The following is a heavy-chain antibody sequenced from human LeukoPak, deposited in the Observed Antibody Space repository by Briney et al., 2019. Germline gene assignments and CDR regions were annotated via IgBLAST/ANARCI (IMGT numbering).Heavy chain of an antibody. CDR3: ARAESMEVGGQGQSDY. CDR1: GYSFSGYF. CDR2: INPNSGDT. V-gene: IGHV1-2*02. Sequence: GASVKVSCKASGYSFSGYFMHWVRRAPGQGLEWMGWINPNSGDTNYPQKFQGRVTMTRDTSISTAYMELSRLRSDDTAVYFCARAESMEVGGQGQSDYWGQGTLVTDSS. J-gene: IGHJ4*02. D-gene: IGHD6-19*01.